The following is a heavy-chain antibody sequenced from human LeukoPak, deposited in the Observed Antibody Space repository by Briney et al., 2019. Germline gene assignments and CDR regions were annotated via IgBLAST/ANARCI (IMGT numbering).Heavy chain of an antibody. J-gene: IGHJ1*01. V-gene: IGHV4-4*07. Sequence: SETLSLTCTVSGGSISNYYWSWIRQPAGKGLEWIGRIYTSGSTNYNPSLKSRVTISVDTSKNQFSLKLSSVTAADTAVYYCAGEGLSRAEYFQHWGQGTLVTVSS. CDR2: IYTSGST. CDR3: AGEGLSRAEYFQH. CDR1: GGSISNYY.